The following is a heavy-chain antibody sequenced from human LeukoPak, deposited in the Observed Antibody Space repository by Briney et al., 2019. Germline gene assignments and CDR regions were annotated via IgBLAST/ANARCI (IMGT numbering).Heavy chain of an antibody. CDR2: TIVSGART. D-gene: IGHD4-17*01. J-gene: IGHJ3*02. Sequence: GGSLRLSCAASGFIFNKYAMTWVRQAPGKGLEGVASTIVSGARTYYADSVKGRFTLFRDNSKNTLFLYMDNLRADGTALYYCTKDPNGDYIGAFDMWGPGTMVTVSS. CDR3: TKDPNGDYIGAFDM. CDR1: GFIFNKYA. V-gene: IGHV3-23*01.